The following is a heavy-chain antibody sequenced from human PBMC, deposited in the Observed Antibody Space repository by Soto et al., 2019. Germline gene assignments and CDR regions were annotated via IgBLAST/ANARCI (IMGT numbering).Heavy chain of an antibody. J-gene: IGHJ3*02. CDR2: ISWNSGSI. CDR3: AKDVGGGTLQRDAFDI. D-gene: IGHD2-15*01. V-gene: IGHV3-9*03. Sequence: EVQLVESGGGLVQPGRSLRLSCAASGFTFDDYAMHWVRQAPGKGLEWVSGISWNSGSIGYADSVKGRFTISRDNAKNSLYLQMNSLRAEDMALYYCAKDVGGGTLQRDAFDIWGQGTMVTVSS. CDR1: GFTFDDYA.